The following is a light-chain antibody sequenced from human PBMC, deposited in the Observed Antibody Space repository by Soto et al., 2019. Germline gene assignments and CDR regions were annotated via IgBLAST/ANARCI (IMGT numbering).Light chain of an antibody. V-gene: IGKV3-20*01. CDR3: QQYGSSPGT. J-gene: IGKJ1*01. CDR2: GAS. CDR1: QSVSSSY. Sequence: EIVLTQSPGTLSLSPGERATLSCRASQSVSSSYLAWYQQKPGQAPRLLIYGASSRATGIPDRFSGSGSGTDFTLTISRLEPEDFAVYYCQQYGSSPGTLGQGTKVEIK.